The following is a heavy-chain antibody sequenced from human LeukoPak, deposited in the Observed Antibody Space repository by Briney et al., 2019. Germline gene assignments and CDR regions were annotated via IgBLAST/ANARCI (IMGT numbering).Heavy chain of an antibody. J-gene: IGHJ4*02. V-gene: IGHV1-2*02. Sequence: ASVKVSCRASGYTFTGYYMHWVRQAPGQGLEWMGWINPNSGGTNYAQKFQGRVTMTRDTSISTAYMELSRLRSDDTAVYYCARNWDPGQLFFDYWGQGTLVTVSS. CDR2: INPNSGGT. D-gene: IGHD5-18*01. CDR1: GYTFTGYY. CDR3: ARNWDPGQLFFDY.